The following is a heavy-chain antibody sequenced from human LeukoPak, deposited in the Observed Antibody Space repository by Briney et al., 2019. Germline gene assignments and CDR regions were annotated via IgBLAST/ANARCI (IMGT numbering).Heavy chain of an antibody. D-gene: IGHD2-8*01. CDR3: GSDPNGDYVGALGY. V-gene: IGHV3-23*01. CDR2: VTGGGDGT. Sequence: GGSLRLSCVASGFSISSYALAWVRQTPGKGLEWVSAVTGGGDGTHYIDSVKGRFTISRDNSKNTIYLQMNSLRAEDTAIYFCGSDPNGDYVGALGYWGRGTLVTVSS. CDR1: GFSISSYA. J-gene: IGHJ4*01.